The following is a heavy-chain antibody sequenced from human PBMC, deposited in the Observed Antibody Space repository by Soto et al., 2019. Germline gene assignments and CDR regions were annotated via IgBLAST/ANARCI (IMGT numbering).Heavy chain of an antibody. D-gene: IGHD1-26*01. CDR3: ARDQAGATAYNWFDP. CDR2: ISQSGHT. CDR1: SGSFSGYY. V-gene: IGHV4-34*01. Sequence: SETLSLTCSIYSGSFSGYYWSWIRQPPGKGLEWIGEISQSGHTNYNPSLKSRVTISVDTSKNQFSLKLSSVTAADTAVYYCARDQAGATAYNWFDPWGQGTLVTVSS. J-gene: IGHJ5*02.